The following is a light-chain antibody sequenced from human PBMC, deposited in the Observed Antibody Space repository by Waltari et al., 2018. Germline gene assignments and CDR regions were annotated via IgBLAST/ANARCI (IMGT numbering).Light chain of an antibody. CDR3: MQGTQWPWT. Sequence: EALLTQSPLSLPVTPGQPASISCRASQSLVFSDGNTYLNWFHQRPGQPPRRLIYKVSNRDSGVPDRFRGSGSGTLFPLNISRVESEDIGVYYCMQGTQWPWTFGQGTKVEIK. CDR1: QSLVFSDGNTY. CDR2: KVS. J-gene: IGKJ1*01. V-gene: IGKV2-30*01.